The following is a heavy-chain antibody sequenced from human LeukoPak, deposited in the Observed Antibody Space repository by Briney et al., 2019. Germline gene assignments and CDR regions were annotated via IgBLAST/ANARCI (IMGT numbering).Heavy chain of an antibody. J-gene: IGHJ4*02. CDR1: GYTFTVYY. D-gene: IGHD3-3*01. CDR3: ARRGTIFGVVIEYYFDY. V-gene: IGHV1-2*02. Sequence: ASVKVSCKASGYTFTVYYMHWVRQAPGQGLEWMGWINPNSGGTNYAQKFQGRVTMTRDTSISTAYMELSRLRSDDTAVYYCARRGTIFGVVIEYYFDYWGQGTLVTVSS. CDR2: INPNSGGT.